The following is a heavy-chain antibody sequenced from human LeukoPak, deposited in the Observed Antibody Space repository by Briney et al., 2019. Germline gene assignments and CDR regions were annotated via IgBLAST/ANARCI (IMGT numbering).Heavy chain of an antibody. CDR1: GYTFTTYY. V-gene: IGHV1-46*01. Sequence: ASVEVSCKASGYTFTTYYMHWVRQAPGQGLEWMGIINPSGGSTSYAQKFQGRVTMTRDTSTSTVYMELSSLRSEDTAVYYCARPPPISYCSGGSCYYQYWGQGTLVTVSS. CDR3: ARPPPISYCSGGSCYYQY. CDR2: INPSGGST. D-gene: IGHD2-15*01. J-gene: IGHJ1*01.